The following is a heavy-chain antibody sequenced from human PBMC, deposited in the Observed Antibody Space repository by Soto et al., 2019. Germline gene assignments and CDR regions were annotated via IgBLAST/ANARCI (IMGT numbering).Heavy chain of an antibody. CDR3: TKDVWPWFQSDY. CDR2: IKSKTDGGTT. CDR1: GLTFSNVW. V-gene: IGHV3-15*07. Sequence: EVQLVESGGGFVKPGGSLRLSCAASGLTFSNVWMNCVRHAPRKGLEWVGRIKSKTDGGTTDYAAPVKGRFTISRDDSKNTLYRQMNSLKIDDTGVYYCTKDVWPWFQSDYWGQVTLVTVSP. D-gene: IGHD3-10*01. J-gene: IGHJ4*02.